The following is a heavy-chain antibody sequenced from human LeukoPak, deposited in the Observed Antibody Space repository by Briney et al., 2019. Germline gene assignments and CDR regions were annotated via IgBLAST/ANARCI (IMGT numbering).Heavy chain of an antibody. J-gene: IGHJ4*02. CDR3: ARDLEEDMITFGGVPDY. CDR1: GFTFSSYA. CDR2: ISYDGSNK. D-gene: IGHD3-16*01. V-gene: IGHV3-30-3*01. Sequence: GGSLRHSCAASGFTFSSYAMHWVRQAPGKGLEWVAVISYDGSNKYYADSVKGRFTISRDNSKNTLYLQMNSLRAEDTAVYYCARDLEEDMITFGGVPDYWGQGTLVTVSS.